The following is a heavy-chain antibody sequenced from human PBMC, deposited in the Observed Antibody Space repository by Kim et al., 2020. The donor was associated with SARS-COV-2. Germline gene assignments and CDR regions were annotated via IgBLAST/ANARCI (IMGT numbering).Heavy chain of an antibody. Sequence: YYADSVKGRFTISRDNSKNSLYLQMNSLRTEDTALYYCAKDGRGGSYPHYWGQGTLVTVSS. D-gene: IGHD1-26*01. V-gene: IGHV3-43*01. CDR3: AKDGRGGSYPHY. J-gene: IGHJ4*02.